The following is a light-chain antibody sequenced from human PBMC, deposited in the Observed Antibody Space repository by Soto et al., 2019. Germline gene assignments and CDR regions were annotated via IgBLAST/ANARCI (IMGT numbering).Light chain of an antibody. CDR3: SSYTTTTAWV. J-gene: IGLJ3*02. CDR2: EGS. Sequence: QSVLTQPASVSGSPGQSITISCTGTSSDVGSYNLVSWYQQHPGKAPKLMIYEGSKRPSGVSNRFSGSKSGNTASLTISGLQAEDEADYHCSSYTTTTAWVFGGGTKLTVL. V-gene: IGLV2-14*02. CDR1: SSDVGSYNL.